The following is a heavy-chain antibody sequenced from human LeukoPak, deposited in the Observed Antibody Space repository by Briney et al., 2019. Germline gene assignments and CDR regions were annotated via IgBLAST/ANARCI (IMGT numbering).Heavy chain of an antibody. V-gene: IGHV3-23*01. CDR2: ISGSGGST. D-gene: IGHD5-18*01. CDR3: AKRIQSAMATGY. J-gene: IGHJ4*02. Sequence: PGGSLRLSCAASGFTFSSYAMSWVRQAPGKGLECVSAISGSGGSTYYADSVKGRFTISRDNSKNMLYLQMNSLRAEDMAVYYCAKRIQSAMATGYWGQGTLVTVSS. CDR1: GFTFSSYA.